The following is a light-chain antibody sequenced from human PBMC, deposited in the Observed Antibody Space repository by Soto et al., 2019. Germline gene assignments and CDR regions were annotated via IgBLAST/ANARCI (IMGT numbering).Light chain of an antibody. Sequence: QSVLTQPPSASGSPGQSVTISCTGTSSDVGGYNYISWYQHHPGKAPKLMIYEVSQRPSGVPDRFSGSKSGNTASLTVSGLQAEDEADYYCTSYAGSNNRGVFGSGTKVT. V-gene: IGLV2-8*01. J-gene: IGLJ1*01. CDR2: EVS. CDR3: TSYAGSNNRGV. CDR1: SSDVGGYNY.